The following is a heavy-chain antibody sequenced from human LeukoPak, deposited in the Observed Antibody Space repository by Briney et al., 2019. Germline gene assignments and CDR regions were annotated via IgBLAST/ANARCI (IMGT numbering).Heavy chain of an antibody. Sequence: WLSIIYRGGSTYYADSVKGRFTTSRDNSKNTLYLQMNSLRAEDTAVYYCARESGDGYNPFDYWGQGTLVTVSS. V-gene: IGHV3-53*05. CDR2: IYRGGST. CDR3: ARESGDGYNPFDY. J-gene: IGHJ4*02. D-gene: IGHD5-24*01.